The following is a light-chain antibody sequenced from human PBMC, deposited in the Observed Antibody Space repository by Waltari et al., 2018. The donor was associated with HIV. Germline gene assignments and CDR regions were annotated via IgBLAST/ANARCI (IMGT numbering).Light chain of an antibody. Sequence: QSVLTQPPSASGTPGQRVTISCSGSSSNIGSNYVYWYQQLPGTAPKLLIYRTNQRPSGVPDRFSGSKSGTSASLAISGLRSEDEADYYCAAWDDSLSGPGFGGGTKLTVL. V-gene: IGLV1-47*01. J-gene: IGLJ2*01. CDR2: RTN. CDR3: AAWDDSLSGPG. CDR1: SSNIGSNY.